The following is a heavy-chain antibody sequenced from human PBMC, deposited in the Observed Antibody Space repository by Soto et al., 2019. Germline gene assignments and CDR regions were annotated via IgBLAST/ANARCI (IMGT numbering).Heavy chain of an antibody. J-gene: IGHJ2*01. CDR3: AGVKQWLAGWWYFDL. CDR2: IIPIFGTS. Sequence: QVQLVQSGAEVKKPGSSVKVSCKASGGTFSSYAISWVRQAPGQGLEWMGGIIPIFGTSNYAQKFQGRVTITADESTSTACMELSSVRSEDTAVYFCAGVKQWLAGWWYFDLWGRGKLVTVSS. D-gene: IGHD6-19*01. V-gene: IGHV1-69*12. CDR1: GGTFSSYA.